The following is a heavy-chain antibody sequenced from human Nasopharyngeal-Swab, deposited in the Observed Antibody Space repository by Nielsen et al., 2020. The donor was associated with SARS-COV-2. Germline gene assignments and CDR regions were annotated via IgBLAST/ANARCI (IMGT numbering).Heavy chain of an antibody. CDR2: ISWNSGSI. CDR1: GFTFDDYA. D-gene: IGHD1-14*01. V-gene: IGHV3-9*01. CDR3: AKLSGIWDAFDI. J-gene: IGHJ3*02. Sequence: GGSLRLSCAASGFTFDDYAMHWVRQAPGKGLEWVSGISWNSGSIGYADSVKGRFTISRDNAKNSLYLQMNSLRAEDTALYYCAKLSGIWDAFDIWGQGTMVTVSS.